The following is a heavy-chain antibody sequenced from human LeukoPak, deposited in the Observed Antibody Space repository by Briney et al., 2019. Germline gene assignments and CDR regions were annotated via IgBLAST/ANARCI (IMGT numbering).Heavy chain of an antibody. V-gene: IGHV1-69*13. CDR3: ARAKEGDIVAPFDY. J-gene: IGHJ4*02. CDR1: GGTFSSYA. D-gene: IGHD5-12*01. CDR2: IIPIFGTA. Sequence: ASVKVSCKASGGTFSSYAISWVRQAPGQGLEWMGGIIPIFGTANYAQKFQGRVTITADESTSTAYMELSSLRSEDTAVYYCARAKEGDIVAPFDYWGQGTLVTVSS.